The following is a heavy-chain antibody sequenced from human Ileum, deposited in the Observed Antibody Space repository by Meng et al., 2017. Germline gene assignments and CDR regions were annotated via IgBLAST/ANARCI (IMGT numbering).Heavy chain of an antibody. CDR3: ARADSSGWYFLFY. Sequence: VTRVPYCSSLTMPGAAVTVSCKASVYTLVSSAMTWVRQHTGTVLEWMGWINTNTGNPTYAQGFTGRFVFSLDTSVSTAYLQISSLKAEDTAVYYCARADSSGWYFLFYWGQGTLVTVSS. CDR1: VYTLVSSA. V-gene: IGHV7-4-1*02. D-gene: IGHD6-19*01. J-gene: IGHJ4*02. CDR2: INTNTGNP.